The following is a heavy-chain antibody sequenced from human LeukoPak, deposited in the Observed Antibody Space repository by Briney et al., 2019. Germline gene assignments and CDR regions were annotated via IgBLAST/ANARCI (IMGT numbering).Heavy chain of an antibody. CDR1: GFTFSRYW. Sequence: GGSLRLSCVASGFTFSRYWMHWVRQAPGKGLEWVSGISWNSGSIGYADSVKGRFTISRDNAKNSLYLQMNSLRVEDTALYYCAKDNDGYNGGFDYWGQGTLVTVSS. J-gene: IGHJ4*02. V-gene: IGHV3-9*01. CDR2: ISWNSGSI. D-gene: IGHD5-24*01. CDR3: AKDNDGYNGGFDY.